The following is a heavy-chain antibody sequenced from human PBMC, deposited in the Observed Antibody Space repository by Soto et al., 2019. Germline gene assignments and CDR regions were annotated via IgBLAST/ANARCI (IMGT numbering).Heavy chain of an antibody. V-gene: IGHV3-21*01. D-gene: IGHD3-9*01. CDR1: GFTFSSYS. CDR2: ISSSSSYI. CDR3: ARGALTGNWFDP. Sequence: GGSLRLSCAASGFTFSSYSMNWVRQAPGKGLEWVSSISSSSSYIYYADSVKGRFTISRDNAKNSLYLQMNSLRAEDTAVYYCARGALTGNWFDPWGQGTLVTVSS. J-gene: IGHJ5*02.